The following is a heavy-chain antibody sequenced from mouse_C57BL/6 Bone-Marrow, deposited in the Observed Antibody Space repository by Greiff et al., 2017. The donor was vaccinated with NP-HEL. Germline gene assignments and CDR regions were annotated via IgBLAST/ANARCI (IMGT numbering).Heavy chain of an antibody. D-gene: IGHD1-1*01. J-gene: IGHJ1*03. CDR1: GFSLTGYG. CDR2: IWRGGSR. Sequence: QVQLKESGPGLVQPSQSLSITCTVSGFSLTGYGVHWVRQSPGKGLEWLGVIWRGGSRDYTAAFMSGLSISNDNSKTQVVFKMNSLQADDTAIYYCAKYYGSSHWYVDVWCTGTTVTVSS. CDR3: AKYYGSSHWYVDV. V-gene: IGHV2-5*01.